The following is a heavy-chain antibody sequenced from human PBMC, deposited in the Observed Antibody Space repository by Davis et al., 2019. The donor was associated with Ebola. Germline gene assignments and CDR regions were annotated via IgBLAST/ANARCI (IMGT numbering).Heavy chain of an antibody. CDR1: GYTFTNYD. V-gene: IGHV1-8*02. J-gene: IGHJ6*04. Sequence: ASVKVSCKASGYTFTNYDINWVRQASGKGLEYMGWMNPKTGHTAFAQQFQGRVTMTRDTSITTAYMELTALTSEDTAVYFCARGYDYYHGLDVWGKGTTVSVYS. CDR2: MNPKTGHT. CDR3: ARGYDYYHGLDV.